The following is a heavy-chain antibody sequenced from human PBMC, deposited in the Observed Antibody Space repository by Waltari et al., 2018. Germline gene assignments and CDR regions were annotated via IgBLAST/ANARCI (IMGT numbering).Heavy chain of an antibody. CDR1: GGSISSGSYY. CDR3: ARTGPSGYSYGDYDPGLGNWFDP. CDR2: IYARGST. J-gene: IGHJ5*02. V-gene: IGHV4-61*02. D-gene: IGHD4-17*01. Sequence: QVQLQESGPGLVKPSQTLSLTCTVPGGSISSGSYYWSWIRQPAGKGLEWIGRIYARGSTNYNPTLKMRETISGDTSKNQCSLKLSSVTAADTAVYYCARTGPSGYSYGDYDPGLGNWFDPWGQGTLVTVSS.